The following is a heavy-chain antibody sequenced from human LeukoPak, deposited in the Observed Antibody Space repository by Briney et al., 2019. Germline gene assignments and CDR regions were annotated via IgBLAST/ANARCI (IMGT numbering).Heavy chain of an antibody. V-gene: IGHV4-34*01. D-gene: IGHD6-19*01. CDR1: GGSFSGYY. CDR3: ARVLRYSSGLNWFDP. Sequence: SETLSLTCAVYGGSFSGYYWSWIRQPPGKGLGWIGEINHSGSTNYNPSLKSRVTISVDTSKNQFSLKLSSVTAADTAVYYCARVLRYSSGLNWFDPWGQGTLVTVSS. CDR2: INHSGST. J-gene: IGHJ5*02.